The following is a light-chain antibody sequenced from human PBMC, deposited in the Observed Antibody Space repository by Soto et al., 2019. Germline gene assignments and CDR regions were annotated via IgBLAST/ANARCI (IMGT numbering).Light chain of an antibody. CDR3: QQYVMPPFT. CDR1: QSVSKWY. Sequence: EIMITQSPAPLFVSPGERATPSCRASQSVSKWYVAWYQVKPGQAPRLVIYGASSRATGIPDRFSGGGSGTEFTLSISRLEPEDFAVYYCQQYVMPPFTFGRGTKVDIK. V-gene: IGKV3-20*01. J-gene: IGKJ2*01. CDR2: GAS.